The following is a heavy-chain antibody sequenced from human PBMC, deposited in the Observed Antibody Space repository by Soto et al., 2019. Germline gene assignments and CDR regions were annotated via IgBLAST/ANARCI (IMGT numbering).Heavy chain of an antibody. CDR2: ISSSSSYI. V-gene: IGHV3-21*01. J-gene: IGHJ6*02. CDR1: GFTFSSYS. Sequence: GGSLRLSCAASGFTFSSYSMNWVRQAPGKGLEWVSSISSSSSYIYYADSVKGRFTISRDNAKNSLYLQMNSLRAEDTAVYYCARVVEYSSSWYFEEVEWNGMDVWGQGTTVTV. CDR3: ARVVEYSSSWYFEEVEWNGMDV. D-gene: IGHD6-13*01.